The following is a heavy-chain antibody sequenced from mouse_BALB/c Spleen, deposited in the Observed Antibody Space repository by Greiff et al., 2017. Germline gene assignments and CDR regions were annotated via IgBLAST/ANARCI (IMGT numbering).Heavy chain of an antibody. D-gene: IGHD1-1*01. J-gene: IGHJ3*01. V-gene: IGHV1-14*01. CDR1: GYTFTSYV. Sequence: VQLQQSGPELVKPGASVKMSCKASGYTFTSYVMHWVKQKPGQGLEWIGYINPYNDGTKYNEKFKGKATLTSDKSSSTAYMELSSLTSEDSAVYYCARELFITTVPFAYWGQGTLVTVSA. CDR2: INPYNDGT. CDR3: ARELFITTVPFAY.